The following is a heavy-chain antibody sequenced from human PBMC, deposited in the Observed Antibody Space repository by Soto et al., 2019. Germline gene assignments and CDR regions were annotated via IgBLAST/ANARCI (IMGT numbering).Heavy chain of an antibody. CDR3: AKVGPSYYYGMDV. CDR2: ISGSGRTI. D-gene: IGHD1-26*01. CDR1: GLDFSSEV. V-gene: IGHV3-23*01. Sequence: VGSLRLSCAASGLDFSSEVMCWVRQAPGKGLEWVSSISGSGRTIYHADSMRGRFAISRDNSKNSLYLQLNNLRVDDTAVYYCAKVGPSYYYGMDVWGQGATVTVSS. J-gene: IGHJ6*02.